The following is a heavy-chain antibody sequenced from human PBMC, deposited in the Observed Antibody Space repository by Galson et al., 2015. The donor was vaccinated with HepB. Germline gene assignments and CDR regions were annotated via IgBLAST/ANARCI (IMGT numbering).Heavy chain of an antibody. V-gene: IGHV3-9*01. D-gene: IGHD3-16*01. CDR2: INWKSGSI. J-gene: IGHJ3*02. Sequence: SLRLSCAASGFNFGFTFDDYAMHWVRQAPGKGLEWVSGINWKSGSIGYADSVKGRFTISRDNAKNSLYLQMNSLRAEDTALYYCAKELRRAMLTPGSSDIWGQGTMVTVSS. CDR1: GFNFGFTFDDYA. CDR3: AKELRRAMLTPGSSDI.